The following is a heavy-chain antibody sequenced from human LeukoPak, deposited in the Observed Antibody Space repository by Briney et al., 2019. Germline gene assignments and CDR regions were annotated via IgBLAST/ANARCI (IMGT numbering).Heavy chain of an antibody. CDR3: ASFIAAAGTPYYGMDV. V-gene: IGHV4-39*01. D-gene: IGHD6-13*01. CDR1: GSSISRSSYY. CDR2: IYHSGST. J-gene: IGHJ6*02. Sequence: SETLSLTCTVSGSSISRSSYYWGWVRQPPGKGLEWIGSIYHSGSTYYNPSLKSRVSISVDTSKNQFSLKLSSVTAADTAVYYCASFIAAAGTPYYGMDVWGQGTTVTVSS.